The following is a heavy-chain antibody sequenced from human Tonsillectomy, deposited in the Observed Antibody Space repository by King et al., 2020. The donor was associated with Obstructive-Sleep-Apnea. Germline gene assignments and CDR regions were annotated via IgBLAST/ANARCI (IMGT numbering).Heavy chain of an antibody. CDR1: GFTFSSYA. J-gene: IGHJ6*02. Sequence: VQLQESGGGLVQPGGSLRLSCAASGFTFSSYAMSWVRQAPGKGLEWVSAISGSGGGTYYADSVKGRFTISRDNSKNTLYLQMNSLRAEDTAVYYCAKPKLRSNYYGMDVWGQGTTVTVSS. CDR3: AKPKLRSNYYGMDV. CDR2: ISGSGGGT. V-gene: IGHV3-23*01.